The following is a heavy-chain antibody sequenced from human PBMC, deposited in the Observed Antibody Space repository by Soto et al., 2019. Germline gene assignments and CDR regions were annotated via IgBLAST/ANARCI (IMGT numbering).Heavy chain of an antibody. J-gene: IGHJ6*02. V-gene: IGHV1-18*01. D-gene: IGHD2-8*01. Sequence: EASVKVSCKASGYTFTSYGISWVRQAPGQGLEWMGWISAYNGDTKYAQKFQGRVTMTIDTSTTTTYMELRSLTSDDTAVYYCAKNGQPPYYYYGMDVWGQGTTVTVSS. CDR2: ISAYNGDT. CDR3: AKNGQPPYYYYGMDV. CDR1: GYTFTSYG.